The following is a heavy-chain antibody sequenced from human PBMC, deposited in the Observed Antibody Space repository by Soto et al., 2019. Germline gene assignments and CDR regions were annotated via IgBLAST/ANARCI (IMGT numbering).Heavy chain of an antibody. CDR3: AKVGNPGIAATRRPGPNDY. Sequence: GGSLRLSCAAYGFTFSSYAMSWVRQAPGKGLEWVSAISGSGGSTYYADSVKGRFTISRDNSKNTLYLQMNSLRAEDTAVYYCAKVGNPGIAATRRPGPNDYWGQGTLVTVSS. CDR2: ISGSGGST. CDR1: GFTFSSYA. D-gene: IGHD6-13*01. V-gene: IGHV3-23*01. J-gene: IGHJ4*02.